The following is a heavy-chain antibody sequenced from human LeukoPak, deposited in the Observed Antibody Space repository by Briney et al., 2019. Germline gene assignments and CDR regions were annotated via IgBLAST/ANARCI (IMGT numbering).Heavy chain of an antibody. CDR3: AKTSRGSGWYFDY. Sequence: GGSLRLSCAASGFTFSSYGMHRVRQAPGKGLEWVAVISYDGSNKYYADSVKGRFTISRDNSKNTLYLQMNSLRAEDTAVYYCAKTSRGSGWYFDYWGQGTLVTVSS. CDR2: ISYDGSNK. D-gene: IGHD6-19*01. J-gene: IGHJ4*02. CDR1: GFTFSSYG. V-gene: IGHV3-30*18.